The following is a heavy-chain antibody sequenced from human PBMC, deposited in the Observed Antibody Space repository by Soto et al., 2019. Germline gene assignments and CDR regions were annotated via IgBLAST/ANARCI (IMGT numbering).Heavy chain of an antibody. CDR1: GGSISSSSYY. D-gene: IGHD2-2*01. J-gene: IGHJ6*02. Sequence: SETLSRTCTVSGGSISSSSYYWGWIRQPPGKGLEWIATFHYGESTHYNPSLESRVTVSVDTSQNHFSLKVSSVTVADTAVYYCARLGGFCSSTNCYGYYAMDVWGQGTTVTVS. CDR2: FHYGEST. CDR3: ARLGGFCSSTNCYGYYAMDV. V-gene: IGHV4-39*02.